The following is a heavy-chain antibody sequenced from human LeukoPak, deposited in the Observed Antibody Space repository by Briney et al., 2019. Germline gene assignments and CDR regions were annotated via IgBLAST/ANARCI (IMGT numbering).Heavy chain of an antibody. CDR3: ARDRNGYYDILTGGFDY. CDR1: GYTFTSYG. V-gene: IGHV1-18*01. CDR2: ISAYNGNT. Sequence: GASVKVSCKASGYTFTSYGISWVRQAPGQGLDWMGWISAYNGNTNYAQKLQGRVTMTTDTSTSTAYMELRSLRSDDTAVYYCARDRNGYYDILTGGFDYWGQGTLVTVSS. J-gene: IGHJ4*02. D-gene: IGHD3-9*01.